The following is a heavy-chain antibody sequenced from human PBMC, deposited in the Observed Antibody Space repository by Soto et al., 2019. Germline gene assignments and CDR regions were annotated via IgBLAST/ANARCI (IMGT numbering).Heavy chain of an antibody. CDR3: ARIYDSSGYYPGSPLFDY. V-gene: IGHV1-69*06. Sequence: SVKVSCKASGGTFSSYAISWVRQAPGQGLEWMGGIIPIFGTANYAQKFQGRVTITADKSTSTAYMELSSLRSEDTAVYYCARIYDSSGYYPGSPLFDYWGQGTLVTVSS. D-gene: IGHD3-22*01. CDR2: IIPIFGTA. J-gene: IGHJ4*02. CDR1: GGTFSSYA.